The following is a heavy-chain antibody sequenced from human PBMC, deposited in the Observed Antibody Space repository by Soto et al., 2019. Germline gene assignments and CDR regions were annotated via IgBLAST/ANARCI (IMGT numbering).Heavy chain of an antibody. J-gene: IGHJ4*02. V-gene: IGHV1-18*01. CDR3: ARAYYYDSSGYFFDY. CDR1: GYTVTSYG. Sequence: ASVKVSCKASGYTVTSYGISWVRQAPGQGLEWMGWISAYNGNTNYAQKLQGRVTMTTDTSTSTAYMELRSLRSDDTAVYYCARAYYYDSSGYFFDYWGQGTLVTVSS. D-gene: IGHD3-22*01. CDR2: ISAYNGNT.